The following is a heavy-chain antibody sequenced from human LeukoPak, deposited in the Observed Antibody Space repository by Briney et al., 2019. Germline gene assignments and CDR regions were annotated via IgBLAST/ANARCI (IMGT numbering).Heavy chain of an antibody. D-gene: IGHD6-13*01. J-gene: IGHJ6*03. CDR2: ISGSGGST. CDR3: ARVGQQFVHAQDYYYYYMDV. CDR1: GFTFSSYA. Sequence: PGGSLRLSCAASGFTFSSYAMSWVRQAPGKGLEWVSGISGSGGSTYYADSVKGRFTISRDNSKKTLYLQMNSLRAEDTAVYYCARVGQQFVHAQDYYYYYMDVWGKGTTVTVSS. V-gene: IGHV3-23*01.